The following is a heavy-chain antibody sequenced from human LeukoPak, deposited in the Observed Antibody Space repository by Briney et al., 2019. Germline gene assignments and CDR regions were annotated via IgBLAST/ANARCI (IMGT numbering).Heavy chain of an antibody. CDR1: GYTFTSYD. D-gene: IGHD3-22*01. V-gene: IGHV1-8*02. CDR2: MNPNSGNT. Sequence: ASVKVSCKASGYTFTSYDINWVRQATGQGLEWMGWMNPNSGNTGYAQKFQGRVTMTRNTSISTAYMEPSSLRSEDTAVYYCAREIDSSGYYDAFDIWGQGTMATVSS. CDR3: AREIDSSGYYDAFDI. J-gene: IGHJ3*02.